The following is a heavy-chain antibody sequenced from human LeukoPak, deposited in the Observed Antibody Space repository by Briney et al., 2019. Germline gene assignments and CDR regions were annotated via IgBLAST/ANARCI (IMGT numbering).Heavy chain of an antibody. D-gene: IGHD4-17*01. CDR3: ARDPDGDYYFDY. V-gene: IGHV1-46*01. CDR2: INPSGGST. J-gene: IGHJ4*02. CDR1: GYTFTSYY. Sequence: ASVKVSCKASGYTFTSYYMHWVRQAPGQGLEWMGMINPSGGSTSYAQKFQGRVTMTRDMSTSTVYMELSSLRSEDTAVYYRARDPDGDYYFDYWGQGTLVTVSS.